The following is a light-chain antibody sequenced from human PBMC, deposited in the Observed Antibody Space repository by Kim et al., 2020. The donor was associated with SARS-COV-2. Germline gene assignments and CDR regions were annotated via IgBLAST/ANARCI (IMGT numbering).Light chain of an antibody. Sequence: EIVMTQSPATLSVSPGERATLSCRASQSVSSNLAWYQQKPGQAPRLLIYGASTRATGIPARFSGSGSGTEFTLTISSLQSEDFAVYYCQQYNNWPPENTFGQGPKLEI. CDR2: GAS. J-gene: IGKJ2*01. CDR3: QQYNNWPPENT. CDR1: QSVSSN. V-gene: IGKV3-15*01.